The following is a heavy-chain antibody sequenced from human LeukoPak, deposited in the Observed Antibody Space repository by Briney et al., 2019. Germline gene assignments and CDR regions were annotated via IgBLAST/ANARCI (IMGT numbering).Heavy chain of an antibody. J-gene: IGHJ4*02. V-gene: IGHV4-59*08. CDR1: GGSISSYY. CDR2: IYYSGST. CDR3: ARPMVRGATSPFDY. Sequence: SETLSLTCTLSGGSISSYYWSWIRQPPGKGLEWIGYIYYSGSTNYNPSLKSRVTISVDTSKNQFSLKLSSVTAADTAVYYCARPMVRGATSPFDYWGQGTLVTVSS. D-gene: IGHD3-10*01.